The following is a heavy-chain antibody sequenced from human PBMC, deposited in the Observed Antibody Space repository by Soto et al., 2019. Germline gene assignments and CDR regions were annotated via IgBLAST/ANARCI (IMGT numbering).Heavy chain of an antibody. Sequence: ASVKVSCKASGYTFTSYYMHWVRQAPGQGLEWMGIINPSGGSTSHAQKFQGRVTMTRDTSTSAVYMELSSLRSEDTAVYYCARGTTLRDYYYGMDVWGQGTTVTVSS. J-gene: IGHJ6*02. CDR3: ARGTTLRDYYYGMDV. D-gene: IGHD1-26*01. CDR2: INPSGGST. V-gene: IGHV1-46*03. CDR1: GYTFTSYY.